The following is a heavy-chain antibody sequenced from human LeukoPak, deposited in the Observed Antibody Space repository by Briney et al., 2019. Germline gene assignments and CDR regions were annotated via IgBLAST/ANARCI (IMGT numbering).Heavy chain of an antibody. CDR1: GFTFSSYW. D-gene: IGHD3-10*01. V-gene: IGHV3-7*01. Sequence: GSLRLSCVASGFTFSSYWMSWVRQAPGKGPEWVANIKQDGSEKFYVDSVKGRLTISRDNAKNSLFLQMNSLRAEDTAVYYCVRGRGFGEFGGQGTLVTVSS. CDR3: VRGRGFGEF. CDR2: IKQDGSEK. J-gene: IGHJ4*02.